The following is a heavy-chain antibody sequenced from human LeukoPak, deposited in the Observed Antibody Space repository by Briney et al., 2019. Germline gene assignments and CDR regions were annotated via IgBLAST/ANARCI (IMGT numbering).Heavy chain of an antibody. CDR3: ARPAPSGSYRYAFDI. D-gene: IGHD3-16*02. CDR1: GGSISGYY. Sequence: SETLSLTCSVSGGSISGYYWTWIRQPPGKGLEWIGYIYNSEYTNYNPSLKSRVTISVDMSKNQLSLRLTSVTAGDTAVYYCARPAPSGSYRYAFDIWGQGTMVTVSS. CDR2: IYNSEYT. J-gene: IGHJ3*02. V-gene: IGHV4-59*08.